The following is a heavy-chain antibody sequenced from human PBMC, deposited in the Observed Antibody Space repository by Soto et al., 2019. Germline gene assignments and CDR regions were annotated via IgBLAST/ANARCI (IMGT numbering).Heavy chain of an antibody. Sequence: GSMRLSCATCGFTFSNYPMNWVRQAPGKGLEWVSGISAGGDSTYYADSVKGRFTIFRDNSKNSVYLQMNSLRAEDTAVYYCARRVWGQGTLVTVSS. CDR2: ISAGGDST. V-gene: IGHV3-23*01. CDR3: ARRV. J-gene: IGHJ4*02. CDR1: GFTFSNYP.